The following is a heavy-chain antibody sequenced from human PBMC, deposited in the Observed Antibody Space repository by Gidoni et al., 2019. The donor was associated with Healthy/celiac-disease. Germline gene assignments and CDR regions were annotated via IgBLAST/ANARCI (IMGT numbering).Heavy chain of an antibody. Sequence: QVTLVESGGGVVQPGRSLSLSCAASGFTFSSHGMHWVRQAPGKGLEGVAFLWYDGSNKYYADSVKGRFTISRDNSKNTLYLQMNSLRAEDTAVYYCASLAAQPSGWGQGTLVTVSS. CDR2: LWYDGSNK. CDR1: GFTFSSHG. CDR3: ASLAAQPSG. D-gene: IGHD6-13*01. J-gene: IGHJ4*02. V-gene: IGHV3-33*01.